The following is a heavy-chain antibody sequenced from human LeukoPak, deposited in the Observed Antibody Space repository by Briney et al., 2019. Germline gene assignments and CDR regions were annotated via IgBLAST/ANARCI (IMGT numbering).Heavy chain of an antibody. CDR2: ITDSGDST. J-gene: IGHJ4*02. D-gene: IGHD5-18*01. Sequence: GGSLRLSCAASGFTFSSYGMSWVRQAPGKGLEWVSTITDSGDSTYYADSVKGRFTISRDNSKKTLYLQMNSLRAEDTAVYYCAKEKWIRTPLVDYWGQGTLVTVSS. CDR1: GFTFSSYG. CDR3: AKEKWIRTPLVDY. V-gene: IGHV3-23*01.